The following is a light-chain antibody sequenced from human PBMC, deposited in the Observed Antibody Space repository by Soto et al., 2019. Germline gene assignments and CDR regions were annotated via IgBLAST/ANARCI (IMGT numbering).Light chain of an antibody. CDR3: QQYGSSHLT. Sequence: EIVLTQSPGTLSLSPGERATLSCRASQSVSSSYLAWYQQKPGQAPRLLIYGASSRATGIPDRFSGRGAGTDFTLTIRRLEPEDVAVYYCQQYGSSHLTFGGGTKVEIK. CDR1: QSVSSSY. CDR2: GAS. J-gene: IGKJ4*01. V-gene: IGKV3-20*01.